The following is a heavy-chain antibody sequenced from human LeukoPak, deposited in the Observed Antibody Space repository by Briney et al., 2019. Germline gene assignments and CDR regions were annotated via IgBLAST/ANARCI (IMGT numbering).Heavy chain of an antibody. CDR2: MHYTGIT. J-gene: IGHJ6*02. Sequence: SETLSLTCTVSGGSISDYYWGWIRQPPGKGLEWIGDMHYTGITKYNPSLKSRVTISVDTSKSQFSLKLSSVTAADTAVYYCARVGTYYYGSGSYYGMDVWGQGTTVTVSS. V-gene: IGHV4-59*01. D-gene: IGHD3-10*01. CDR1: GGSISDYY. CDR3: ARVGTYYYGSGSYYGMDV.